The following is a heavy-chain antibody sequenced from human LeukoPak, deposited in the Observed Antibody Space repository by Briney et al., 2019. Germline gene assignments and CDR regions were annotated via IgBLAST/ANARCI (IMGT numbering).Heavy chain of an antibody. CDR1: GFTFTTYW. CDR3: ATDREGDPSAYYLV. V-gene: IGHV3-23*01. J-gene: IGHJ4*02. D-gene: IGHD3-22*01. Sequence: PGGSLRLSCAASGFTFTTYWMHWVRQAPGKGLEWVATIIISSSTTYHADSLKGRFTISRDNSKNTLFLQMNSLRAEDSAVYYCATDREGDPSAYYLVGGQGTLITVSS. CDR2: IIISSSTT.